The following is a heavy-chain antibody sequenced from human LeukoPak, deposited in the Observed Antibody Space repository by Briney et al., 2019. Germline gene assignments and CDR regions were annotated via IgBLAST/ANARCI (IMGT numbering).Heavy chain of an antibody. Sequence: GGSLRLSCAAYGFTFTIHAMSWVRQAPGKGLEWVSAISGSGGSTYYADSVKGRFTISRDNSKNTLYLQMNSLRAEDTAVYYCASTYYDYVWGSYPDYWGQGTLVTVSS. V-gene: IGHV3-23*01. CDR1: GFTFTIHA. CDR3: ASTYYDYVWGSYPDY. D-gene: IGHD3-16*02. CDR2: ISGSGGST. J-gene: IGHJ4*02.